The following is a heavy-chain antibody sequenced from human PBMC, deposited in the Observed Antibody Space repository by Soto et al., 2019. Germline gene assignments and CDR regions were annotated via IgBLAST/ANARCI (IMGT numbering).Heavy chain of an antibody. CDR3: ARRRIDYYYGMDV. CDR2: IYSGGST. CDR1: GFTFSSYS. Sequence: GGSLRLSCAASGFTFSSYSMNWVRQAPGKGLEWVSVIYSGGSTYYADSVKGRFTISRDNSKNTLYLQMNSLRAEDTAVYYCARRRIDYYYGMDVWGQGTTVTVPS. V-gene: IGHV3-53*01. J-gene: IGHJ6*02. D-gene: IGHD2-15*01.